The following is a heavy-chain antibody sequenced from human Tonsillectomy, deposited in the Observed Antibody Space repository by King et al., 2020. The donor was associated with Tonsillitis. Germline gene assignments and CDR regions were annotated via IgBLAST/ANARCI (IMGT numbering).Heavy chain of an antibody. V-gene: IGHV3-23*04. D-gene: IGHD1-26*01. CDR3: AKSRVWDRMICLFDY. Sequence: GQLVESGGGLVQPGGSLRLSCAASGFTFSSYAMSWVRQAPGKGLEWVSAISGSGGSTYYADSVKGRFTIYRDNSKNTLYLQMNSLRAEDKAVYYCAKSRVWDRMICLFDYWGQGTLVTVSS. J-gene: IGHJ4*02. CDR1: GFTFSSYA. CDR2: ISGSGGST.